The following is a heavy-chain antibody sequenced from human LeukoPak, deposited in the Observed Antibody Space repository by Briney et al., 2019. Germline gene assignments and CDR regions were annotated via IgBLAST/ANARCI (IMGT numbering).Heavy chain of an antibody. CDR2: ISAYNGNT. D-gene: IGHD3-22*01. V-gene: IGHV1-18*01. CDR3: ARDRKGSYYDSSGYPHFDY. Sequence: ASVKVSCKTSGYTFTTYGLSWVRQAPGQGLEWMGWISAYNGNTNYAQKLQGRVTMTTDTSTSTAYMELRSLRSDDTAVYYCARDRKGSYYDSSGYPHFDYWGQGTLVTVSS. J-gene: IGHJ4*02. CDR1: GYTFTTYG.